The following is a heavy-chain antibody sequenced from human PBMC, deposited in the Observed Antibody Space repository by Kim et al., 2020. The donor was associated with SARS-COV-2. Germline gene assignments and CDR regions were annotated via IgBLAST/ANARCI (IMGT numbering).Heavy chain of an antibody. CDR1: GYTFTSYY. CDR3: ARECSRDGYNTPTRAFDI. V-gene: IGHV1-46*01. D-gene: IGHD5-12*01. CDR2: INPSGGST. J-gene: IGHJ3*02. Sequence: ASVKVSCKASGYTFTSYYMHWVRQPPGQGLEWMGIINPSGGSTSYAQKFQGRVTMTRDTSTSTVYMELSSLRSEDTAVYYCARECSRDGYNTPTRAFDIWGQGTMVTVSS.